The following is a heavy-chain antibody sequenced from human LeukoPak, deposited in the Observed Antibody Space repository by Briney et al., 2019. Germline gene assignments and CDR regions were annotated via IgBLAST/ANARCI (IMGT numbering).Heavy chain of an antibody. V-gene: IGHV3-23*01. CDR2: ISNSGDST. CDR1: GFTFSTYA. CDR3: AKGSVRYCSSTSCPAPPY. D-gene: IGHD2-2*01. Sequence: GGSLRLSCAASGFTFSTYAMSWVRQAPGEGLQWVSGISNSGDSTYSLGSVKGRFTISRDNSKNTLYLQMHSLRAEDPAVSYRAKGSVRYCSSTSCPAPPYWGPGTLVTVSS. J-gene: IGHJ4*02.